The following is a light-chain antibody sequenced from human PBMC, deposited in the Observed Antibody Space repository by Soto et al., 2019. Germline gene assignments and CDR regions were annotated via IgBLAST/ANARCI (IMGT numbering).Light chain of an antibody. CDR2: GAS. CDR3: QHYGNSPPSVT. J-gene: IGKJ3*01. V-gene: IGKV3-20*01. CDR1: QSISTW. Sequence: EIVLSQSPATLSLSPGERATLSCRASQSISTWLAWYQQKPGKAPKLLIYGASSLASGVPSRFSGSGSGTDFTLTINRLEPEDFAVYYCQHYGNSPPSVTFGPGTKVDIK.